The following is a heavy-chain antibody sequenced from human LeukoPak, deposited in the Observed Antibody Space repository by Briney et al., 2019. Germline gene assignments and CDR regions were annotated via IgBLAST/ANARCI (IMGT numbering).Heavy chain of an antibody. CDR1: GGSISSYH. CDR2: IYYSGST. D-gene: IGHD1-26*01. J-gene: IGHJ4*02. Sequence: SETLSLTCTVSGGSISSYHWSWIRQPPGKGLEWIGYIYYSGSTNYNPSLKSRVTISVDTSKNQFSLKLSSVTAADTAVYYCARDSEGGSYYEGWGQGTLVTVSS. V-gene: IGHV4-59*01. CDR3: ARDSEGGSYYEG.